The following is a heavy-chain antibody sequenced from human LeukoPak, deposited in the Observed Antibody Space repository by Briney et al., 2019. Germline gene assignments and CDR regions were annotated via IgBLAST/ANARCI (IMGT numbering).Heavy chain of an antibody. J-gene: IGHJ4*02. D-gene: IGHD1-14*01. CDR2: IYTSGGT. Sequence: SETLSLTCTVSGGSISSYYWNWIRQPAGKGLEWIGHIYTSGGTNYNPSLKSRVTISADTSKNQFSLKLSSVTAADTAVYYCARTPGAWQFNKWGQGTLVTVSS. V-gene: IGHV4-4*07. CDR3: ARTPGAWQFNK. CDR1: GGSISSYY.